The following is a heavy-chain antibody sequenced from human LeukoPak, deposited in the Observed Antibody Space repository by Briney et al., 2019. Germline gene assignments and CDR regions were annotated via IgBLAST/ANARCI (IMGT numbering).Heavy chain of an antibody. CDR1: GFTFSSYA. D-gene: IGHD1-1*01. CDR2: ISYDGSNK. J-gene: IGHJ4*02. Sequence: GGSLRLSCAASGFTFSSYAMHWVRQAPGKWLEWVAVISYDGSNKYYADSVKGRFTISRDNSKNTLYLQMNSLRAEDTAVYYCARDIGSGTTGTTGVLVNWGQGTLVTVSS. CDR3: ARDIGSGTTGTTGVLVN. V-gene: IGHV3-30*04.